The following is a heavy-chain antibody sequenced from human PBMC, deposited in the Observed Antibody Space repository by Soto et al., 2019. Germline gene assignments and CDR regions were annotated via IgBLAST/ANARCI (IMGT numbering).Heavy chain of an antibody. CDR2: ISYHGSTE. D-gene: IGHD5-18*01. CDR1: GFSFSIYA. V-gene: IGHV3-30-3*01. J-gene: IGHJ3*02. Sequence: PGGSLRLSCAASGFSFSIYAMHWVRQAPGKGLEWVAVISYHGSTEYYGDSVKGRFTISRDNSKNTLYLQMYSLRPEDTAIYYCARGYSYGPNWESDALDIWGQGAMVTVSS. CDR3: ARGYSYGPNWESDALDI.